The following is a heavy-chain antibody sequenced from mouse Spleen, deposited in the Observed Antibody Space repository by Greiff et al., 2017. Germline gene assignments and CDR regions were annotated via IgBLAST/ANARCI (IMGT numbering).Heavy chain of an antibody. J-gene: IGHJ3*01. D-gene: IGHD1-1*01. V-gene: IGHV14-1*02. CDR2: IDPENGNT. CDR1: GFNIKDYY. Sequence: EVQLVESGAELVRPGALVKLSCKASGFNIKDYYMHWVKQRPEQGLEWIGWIDPENGNTIYDPKFQGKASITADTSSNTAYLQLSSLTSEDTAVYYCARRDIYYYGSSPAWFAYWGQGTLVTVSA. CDR3: ARRDIYYYGSSPAWFAY.